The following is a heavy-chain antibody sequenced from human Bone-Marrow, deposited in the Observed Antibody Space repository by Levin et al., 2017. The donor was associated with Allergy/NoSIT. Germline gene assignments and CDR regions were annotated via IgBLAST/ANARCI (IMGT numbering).Heavy chain of an antibody. D-gene: IGHD1-1*01. Sequence: SQTLSLTCTVSGGSISSSSYYWGWIRQPPGKGLEWIGSIYYSGSTYYNPSLKSRVTISVDTSKNQFSLKLSSVTSADTAVYYCARLRGNGRYYFDYWGQGTLVTVSS. CDR1: GGSISSSSYY. V-gene: IGHV4-39*01. CDR3: ARLRGNGRYYFDY. CDR2: IYYSGST. J-gene: IGHJ4*02.